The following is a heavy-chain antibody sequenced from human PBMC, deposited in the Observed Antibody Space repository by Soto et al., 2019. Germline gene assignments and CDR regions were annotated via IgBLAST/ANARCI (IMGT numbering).Heavy chain of an antibody. CDR3: ARRYGSCFDI. V-gene: IGHV4-59*08. J-gene: IGHJ3*02. D-gene: IGHD3-10*01. CDR1: GGSISSYY. Sequence: QVQLQESGPGLVKPSETLSLTCTVSGGSISSYYWNWIRQPPGKGLEWIGYIYYSGSTNYNPPLKSRVTISVDTSKNQFSLKLSSVTAADTAVYYCARRYGSCFDIWGQGTMVTVSS. CDR2: IYYSGST.